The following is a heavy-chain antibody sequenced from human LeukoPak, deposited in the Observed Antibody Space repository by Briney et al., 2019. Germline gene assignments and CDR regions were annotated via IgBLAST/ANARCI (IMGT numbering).Heavy chain of an antibody. Sequence: PGGSLRLSCAASGFTFSTYAMHWVRQAPGKGLEWVGVISYDGVNKYYADSVRGRFTISRDNSKTTLYLQMNSLRAEDTALYYCARDMGTNGYYIEYFQHWGQGTLVTVSS. V-gene: IGHV3-30-3*01. CDR3: ARDMGTNGYYIEYFQH. D-gene: IGHD3-22*01. CDR1: GFTFSTYA. J-gene: IGHJ1*01. CDR2: ISYDGVNK.